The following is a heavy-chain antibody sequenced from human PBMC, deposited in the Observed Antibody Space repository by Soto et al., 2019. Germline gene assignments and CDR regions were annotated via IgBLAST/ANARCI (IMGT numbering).Heavy chain of an antibody. Sequence: PGGSLRLSCAASGFTFSSYAMSWVRQAPGKGLEWVSAISGSGGSTYYADSVKGRFTISRDNVNDTLYLQMNNLRAEDSGLYYCTRGPRPISTGTGDYWGQGTQVTVSS. CDR2: ISGSGGST. CDR1: GFTFSSYA. CDR3: TRGPRPISTGTGDY. D-gene: IGHD3-10*01. J-gene: IGHJ4*02. V-gene: IGHV3-23*01.